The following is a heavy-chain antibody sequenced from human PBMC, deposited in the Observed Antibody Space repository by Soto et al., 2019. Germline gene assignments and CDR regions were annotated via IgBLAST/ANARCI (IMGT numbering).Heavy chain of an antibody. V-gene: IGHV1-69*02. CDR2: IIPILGIA. J-gene: IGHJ5*02. Sequence: ASVKVSCKASGGTFSSYTISWVRQAPGQGLEWMGRIIPILGIANYAQKFQGRVTITADKSTSTAYMELSSLRSEDTAVYYCARHHVATVVPAPLGWFDPWGQGTLVTVSS. CDR1: GGTFSSYT. CDR3: ARHHVATVVPAPLGWFDP. D-gene: IGHD2-2*01.